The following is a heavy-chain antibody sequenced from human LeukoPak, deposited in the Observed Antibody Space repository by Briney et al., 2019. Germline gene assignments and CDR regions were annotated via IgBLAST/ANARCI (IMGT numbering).Heavy chain of an antibody. CDR1: GFTFSTYW. J-gene: IGHJ4*02. V-gene: IGHV3-7*03. Sequence: GGSLRLSCAASGFTFSTYWLSWVRQAPGKGLEWVANIKQDGSEKYYVDSVKGRFTVSRDNAENSLYLQMSSLRAEDTAVYYCARLTQLARGRYWGQGTLVTVSS. CDR2: IKQDGSEK. D-gene: IGHD6-6*01. CDR3: ARLTQLARGRY.